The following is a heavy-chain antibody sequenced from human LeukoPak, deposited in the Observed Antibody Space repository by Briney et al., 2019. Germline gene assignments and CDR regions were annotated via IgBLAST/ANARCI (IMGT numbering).Heavy chain of an antibody. CDR2: ISTSGSTI. D-gene: IGHD6-19*01. CDR3: AREGSSGWSVPYYSDS. J-gene: IGHJ4*02. CDR1: GITFSSYE. Sequence: GGSLRLSCAASGITFSSYEMNWVRQAPGRWLEWVSYISTSGSTIYSEDSVKGRFTISRDNAKNSLYLQMDSLRAEDTAVYYCAREGSSGWSVPYYSDSWGQRTLLTVSS. V-gene: IGHV3-48*03.